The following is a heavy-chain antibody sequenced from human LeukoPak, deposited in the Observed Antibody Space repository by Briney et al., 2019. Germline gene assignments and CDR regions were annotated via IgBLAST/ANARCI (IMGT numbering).Heavy chain of an antibody. J-gene: IGHJ4*02. Sequence: GSLRLSCAASGFAFSSYSMHWVRQAPGKGLEWVALISFDGSNKYSADSMKGRFTISRDNFKNTLYLQMNGLRSEDTAVYYYAREWDIGSYSDTNPLAYWGQGTLVTVSS. D-gene: IGHD1-26*01. CDR3: AREWDIGSYSDTNPLAY. CDR2: ISFDGSNK. CDR1: GFAFSSYS. V-gene: IGHV3-30-3*01.